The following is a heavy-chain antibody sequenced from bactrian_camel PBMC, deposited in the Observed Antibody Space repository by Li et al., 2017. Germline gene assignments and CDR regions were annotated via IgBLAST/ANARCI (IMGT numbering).Heavy chain of an antibody. J-gene: IGHJ4*01. V-gene: IGHV3S53*01. D-gene: IGHD6*01. CDR1: GYRSNIYC. CDR2: IDSDGST. CDR3: AARTWAGSWYLWHRPASFDY. Sequence: VQLVESGGGSVQAGGSLRLSCAASGYRSNIYCMGWFRRAPGKEREGVAAIDSDGSTRYADFVKGRFTASKDNAKHTLYLQMNSLKPEDTAVYYCAARTWAGSWYLWHRPASFDYWGQGTQVTVS.